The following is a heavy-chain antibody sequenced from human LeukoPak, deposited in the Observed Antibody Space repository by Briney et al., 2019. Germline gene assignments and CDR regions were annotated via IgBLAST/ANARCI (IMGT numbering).Heavy chain of an antibody. V-gene: IGHV5-10-1*01. J-gene: IGHJ3*01. Sequence: GESLKISCKASGYRFTSYWISWLRQMPGKGLEWMGRIEPSDSYHSYSPAFQGHVTISDDKSLSTAYLQWSSLEASDTAMYYCARHYSDSRVDAFDVWGQGTMVTVSA. CDR1: GYRFTSYW. CDR2: IEPSDSYH. CDR3: ARHYSDSRVDAFDV. D-gene: IGHD3-22*01.